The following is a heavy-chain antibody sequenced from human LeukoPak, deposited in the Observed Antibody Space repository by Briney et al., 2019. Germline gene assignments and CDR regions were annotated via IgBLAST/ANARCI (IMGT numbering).Heavy chain of an antibody. D-gene: IGHD3-10*01. J-gene: IGHJ3*02. Sequence: PGGSPRLSCAASGFTFSSYSMNGVRQAPGKGLEGVSSISSSSSYIYYADSVKGRFTISRDNAKNSLYLQMNSLRAEDTAVYYCARSEFEAFDMWGQGTMVTVSS. V-gene: IGHV3-21*01. CDR3: ARSEFEAFDM. CDR2: ISSSSSYI. CDR1: GFTFSSYS.